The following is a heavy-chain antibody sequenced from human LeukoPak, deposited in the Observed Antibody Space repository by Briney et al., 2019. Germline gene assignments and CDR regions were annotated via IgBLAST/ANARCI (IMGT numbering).Heavy chain of an antibody. Sequence: SETLSLTCTVSGGSISSYYWSWIRQPPGKGLEWIGYIYYSGSTNYNPSLKSRVTISVDTSKNQFSLKLSSVTAADTAAYYCARESGPSGSYGGGWFDPWGQGTLVTVSS. J-gene: IGHJ5*02. CDR1: GGSISSYY. CDR3: ARESGPSGSYGGGWFDP. V-gene: IGHV4-59*12. CDR2: IYYSGST. D-gene: IGHD1-26*01.